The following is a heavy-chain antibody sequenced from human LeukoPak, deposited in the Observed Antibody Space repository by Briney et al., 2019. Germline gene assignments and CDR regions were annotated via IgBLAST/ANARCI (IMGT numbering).Heavy chain of an antibody. CDR3: ARVTPLFPYSSSPDG. D-gene: IGHD6-13*01. J-gene: IGHJ4*02. CDR1: GYSISSGYY. CDR2: IYHSGST. Sequence: PSETLSLTCTVSGYSISSGYYWGWIRQPPGKGLEWIGSIYHSGSTYYNPSLKSRVTISVDTSKNQFSLKLSSVTAADTAVYYCARVTPLFPYSSSPDGWGQGTRVTVSS. V-gene: IGHV4-38-2*02.